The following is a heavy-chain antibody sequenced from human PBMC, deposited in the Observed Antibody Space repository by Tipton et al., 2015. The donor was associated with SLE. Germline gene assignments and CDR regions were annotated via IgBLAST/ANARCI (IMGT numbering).Heavy chain of an antibody. CDR3: ARDRYSSGWPYYYYYMDV. V-gene: IGHV4-59*01. CDR1: GGSFSSYY. J-gene: IGHJ6*03. CDR2: IYYSGST. D-gene: IGHD6-19*01. Sequence: LRLSCAVYGGSFSSYYWSWIRQPPGKGLEWIGYIYYSGSTNYNPSLKSRVTISVDTSKNQFSLKLSSVTAADTAVYYCARDRYSSGWPYYYYYMDVWGKGTTVTVSS.